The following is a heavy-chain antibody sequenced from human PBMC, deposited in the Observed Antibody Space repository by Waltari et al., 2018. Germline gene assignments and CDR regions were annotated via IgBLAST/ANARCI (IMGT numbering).Heavy chain of an antibody. J-gene: IGHJ6*03. D-gene: IGHD6-6*01. V-gene: IGHV4-61*02. CDR3: ARGEGGIAARRDYYYYMDV. Sequence: QVQLQESGPGLVKPSQTLSLTCTVSGGSISSGSYYWSWIRQPAGKGLEWIGRIYTRGSTNYNPSLKSRVTISVDTSKNQFSLKLSSVTAADTAVYYCARGEGGIAARRDYYYYMDVWGKGTTVTVSS. CDR2: IYTRGST. CDR1: GGSISSGSYY.